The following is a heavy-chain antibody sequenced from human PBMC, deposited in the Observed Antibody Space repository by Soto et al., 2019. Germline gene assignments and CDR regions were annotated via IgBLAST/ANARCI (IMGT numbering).Heavy chain of an antibody. V-gene: IGHV3-74*01. Sequence: EVQLVESGGGLVQPGGSLRLSCAASGFGFSAYWMHWVRQAPGKGLVWVSRIYSDGSSTIYADFAKGRFTISRDNAKNTLYLQMNSLRAEDTGVYYCAGDSHYSMEVWGQGTTVTVSS. CDR1: GFGFSAYW. CDR2: IYSDGSST. CDR3: AGDSHYSMEV. J-gene: IGHJ6*02.